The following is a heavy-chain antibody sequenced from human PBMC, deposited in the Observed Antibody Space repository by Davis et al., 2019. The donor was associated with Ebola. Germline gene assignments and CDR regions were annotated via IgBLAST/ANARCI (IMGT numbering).Heavy chain of an antibody. CDR3: ARDVQILGPVAGPSFDY. J-gene: IGHJ4*02. D-gene: IGHD6-19*01. CDR1: PFSFSPFG. V-gene: IGHV3-33*01. Sequence: PGGSLRLSCAASPFSFSPFGMHWVRQAPGKGLEWVAVIWHDASNKYYTESVKGRFTISRDNSKNTLYLQTDSLRAEDTAVYYCARDVQILGPVAGPSFDYWGQGTLVTVSS. CDR2: IWHDASNK.